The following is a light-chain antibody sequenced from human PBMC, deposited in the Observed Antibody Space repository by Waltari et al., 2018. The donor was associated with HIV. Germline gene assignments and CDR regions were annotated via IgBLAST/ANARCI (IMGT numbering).Light chain of an antibody. CDR3: MQGTHWPYT. J-gene: IGKJ2*01. CDR1: QSLVHSDGNTL. CDR2: KVS. Sequence: DVVMTQSPLSLPVTLGQPASISCRSSQSLVHSDGNTLLNWFHQRPGQSPRRLIYKVSKRDSGVPDRFSGSGSGTDFTLQISSVEAEDVGVYYCMQGTHWPYTFGQGTKLEIK. V-gene: IGKV2-30*02.